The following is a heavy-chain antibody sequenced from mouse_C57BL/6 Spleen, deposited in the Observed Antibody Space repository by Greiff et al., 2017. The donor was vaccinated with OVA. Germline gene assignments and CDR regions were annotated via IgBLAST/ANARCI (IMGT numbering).Heavy chain of an antibody. V-gene: IGHV1-47*01. CDR3: ARGVYHGGYWYFDV. Sequence: VQLQQSGAELVKPGASVKMSCKASGYTFTTYPIEWMKQNHGKSLEWIGNFHPYNDDTKYNEKFKGKATLTVEKSSSTVYLELSRLTSDASAVYYCARGVYHGGYWYFDVWGTGTTVTVSS. CDR2: FHPYNDDT. CDR1: GYTFTTYP. J-gene: IGHJ1*03. D-gene: IGHD5-1*01.